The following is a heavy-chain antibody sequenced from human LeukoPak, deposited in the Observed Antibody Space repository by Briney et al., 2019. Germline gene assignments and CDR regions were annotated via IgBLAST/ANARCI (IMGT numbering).Heavy chain of an antibody. Sequence: GGSLRLSCAASGFTFDDYGMSWVRQAPGKGLEWVSGINWNGGSTGYADSVKGRFTISRDNAKNSLYLQMNSLRAEDTALYYCARANGIAVAGTFDYWGQGTLVTASS. CDR1: GFTFDDYG. V-gene: IGHV3-20*04. J-gene: IGHJ4*02. D-gene: IGHD6-19*01. CDR3: ARANGIAVAGTFDY. CDR2: INWNGGST.